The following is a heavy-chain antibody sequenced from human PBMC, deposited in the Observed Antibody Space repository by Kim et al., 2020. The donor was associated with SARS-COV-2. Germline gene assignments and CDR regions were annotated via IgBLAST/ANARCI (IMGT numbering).Heavy chain of an antibody. CDR1: GGSISSGGYY. V-gene: IGHV4-31*03. CDR2: IYYSGST. J-gene: IGHJ5*02. CDR3: ARGVVPAAMPGNWFDP. Sequence: SETLSLTCTVSGGSISSGGYYWSWIRQHPGKGLEWIGYIYYSGSTYYNPSLKSRVTISVDTSKNQFSLKLSSVTAADTAVYYCARGVVPAAMPGNWFDPWGQGTLVTVSS. D-gene: IGHD2-2*01.